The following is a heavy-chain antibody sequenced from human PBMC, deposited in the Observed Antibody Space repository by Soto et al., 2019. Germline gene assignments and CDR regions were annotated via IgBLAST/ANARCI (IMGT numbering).Heavy chain of an antibody. CDR2: ISSNGANT. D-gene: IGHD2-8*01. Sequence: GGSLRISFAASGFTVSSHYMNWVRQVRGTGLEWVSTISSNGANTHYAKSVKGRFTISKDASRNTVHLSMNSLRAEDTATYFCVSWVSAHFNYWGHGTPVTVSS. CDR1: GFTVSSHY. J-gene: IGHJ4*01. V-gene: IGHV3-23*01. CDR3: VSWVSAHFNY.